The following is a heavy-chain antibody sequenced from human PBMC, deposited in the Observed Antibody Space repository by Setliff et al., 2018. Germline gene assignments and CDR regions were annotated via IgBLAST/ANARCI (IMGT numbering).Heavy chain of an antibody. CDR2: IIPIFGTA. CDR3: ARDPWQWLTTFTSAEYFQH. D-gene: IGHD6-19*01. V-gene: IGHV1-69*06. CDR1: GGTFSSYA. J-gene: IGHJ1*01. Sequence: SVKVSCKAPGGTFSSYAISWVRQAPGQGLEWMGRIIPIFGTANYAQKFQGRVTITADKSTSTAYMELSSLRSEDTAVYYCARDPWQWLTTFTSAEYFQHWGQGTLVTVSS.